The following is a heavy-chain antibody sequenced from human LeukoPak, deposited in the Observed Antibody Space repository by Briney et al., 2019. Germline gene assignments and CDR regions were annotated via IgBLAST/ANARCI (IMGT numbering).Heavy chain of an antibody. J-gene: IGHJ4*02. Sequence: SETLSLTCTVSGGSISSGGYYWTWIRQHPGKGLEWIGYIYYSGSTYNNPSLKSRVTISVDTSKNQFSLKLGSVTAADTAVYYCARSVSSYIIDYWGQGTLVTVSS. V-gene: IGHV4-31*03. CDR3: ARSVSSYIIDY. CDR2: IYYSGST. D-gene: IGHD1-26*01. CDR1: GGSISSGGYY.